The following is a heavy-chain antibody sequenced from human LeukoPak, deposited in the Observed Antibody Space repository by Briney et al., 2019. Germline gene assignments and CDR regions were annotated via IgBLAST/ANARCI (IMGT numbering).Heavy chain of an antibody. V-gene: IGHV4-39*01. CDR1: GGSISSSNYY. Sequence: SETLSLTCTVSGGSISSSNYYWGWIRQPPGKGLEWVGSIYYSGSTYYNPSLKSRVTISVDTSKNQFSLKLSSVTAADTAVYYCARHPSMVRGVNVDYWGQGTLVTVSS. CDR3: ARHPSMVRGVNVDY. CDR2: IYYSGST. D-gene: IGHD3-10*01. J-gene: IGHJ4*02.